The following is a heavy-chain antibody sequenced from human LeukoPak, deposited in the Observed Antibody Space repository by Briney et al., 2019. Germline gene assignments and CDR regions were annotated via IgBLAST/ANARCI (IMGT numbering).Heavy chain of an antibody. D-gene: IGHD3-9*01. V-gene: IGHV3-23*01. CDR1: GVTLSSYA. J-gene: IGHJ1*01. Sequence: PGGSLRLSCAASGVTLSSYAMSWARQAPGKGLEWVSGISSSGSGGNTYYADSVKGRFTISRDNSKNSLYLQMNSLRTEDTALYYCARGLRYFDAGEYFQYWGQGTLVTVSS. CDR3: ARGLRYFDAGEYFQY. CDR2: ISSSGSGGNT.